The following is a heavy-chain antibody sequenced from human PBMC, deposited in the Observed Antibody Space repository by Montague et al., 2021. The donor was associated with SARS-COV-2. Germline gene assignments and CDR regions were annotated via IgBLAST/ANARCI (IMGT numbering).Heavy chain of an antibody. Sequence: SETRSLTCGADVGSFSFSTRSWIRKAPGWSLVRIGAINQRGTRKNKSYLKTRVTISIATSKNQFSLKLRSVTAADTAVYYCARGQEVYAINGDLNYWGQGTMVTVSS. J-gene: IGHJ4*02. D-gene: IGHD2-8*01. CDR3: ARGQEVYAINGDLNY. CDR2: INQRGTR. CDR1: VGSFSFST. V-gene: IGHV4-34*01.